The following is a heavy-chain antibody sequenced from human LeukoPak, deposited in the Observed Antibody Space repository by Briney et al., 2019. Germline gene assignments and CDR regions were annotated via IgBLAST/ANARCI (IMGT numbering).Heavy chain of an antibody. CDR1: GYTFTGYY. J-gene: IGHJ6*02. V-gene: IGHV1-2*02. D-gene: IGHD6-13*01. Sequence: ASVKVTCKASGYTFTGYYMHWVRQAPGQGLEWMGLINPNSGGTNYAQKFQGRVTMTRDTSISTAYMELSRLRSDDTAVYYCARELIAAAGTHYYGMDVWGQGTTVTVSS. CDR2: INPNSGGT. CDR3: ARELIAAAGTHYYGMDV.